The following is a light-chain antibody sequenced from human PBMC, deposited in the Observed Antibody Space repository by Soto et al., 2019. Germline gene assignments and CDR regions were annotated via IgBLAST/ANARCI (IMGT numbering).Light chain of an antibody. Sequence: DIQMTQSPSTLSASVGDRVTITCRASQSINNWLAWYQQKPGKAPKLLIFDAFSLESGVPFRFSGSGFGTEFTLTISSLQPDDFATYYCQQYSIYWNTFGQGTKVDIK. CDR1: QSINNW. J-gene: IGKJ2*01. CDR2: DAF. CDR3: QQYSIYWNT. V-gene: IGKV1-5*01.